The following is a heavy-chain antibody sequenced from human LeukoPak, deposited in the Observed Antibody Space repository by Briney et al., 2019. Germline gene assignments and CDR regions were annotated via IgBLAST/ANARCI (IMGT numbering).Heavy chain of an antibody. CDR3: ARGLSDSYVDY. Sequence: ASVKVSCKASGYTFTSYYIHLVRQAPGQGFEWMAIINPSDGSTTNSQKFQGRVTMTRDTSTSTVYMELSGLRSEDTAAYYCARGLSDSYVDYWGQGTLVTVSS. V-gene: IGHV1-46*01. CDR2: INPSDGST. CDR1: GYTFTSYY. J-gene: IGHJ4*02. D-gene: IGHD5-18*01.